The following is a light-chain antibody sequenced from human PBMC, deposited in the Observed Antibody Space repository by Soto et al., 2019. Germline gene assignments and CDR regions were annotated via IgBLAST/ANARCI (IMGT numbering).Light chain of an antibody. CDR2: GAS. J-gene: IGKJ3*01. V-gene: IGKV3D-15*01. Sequence: EIVMTQSPATLSVSPGERATLSCRASQTISNNLAWYQQRPGQPPRLLIYGASTRATGIPARFSGSGSGTEFTLTISSLQSEDFAIYYCQQYNIWPPPSESVGPGTKVDIK. CDR1: QTISNN. CDR3: QQYNIWPPPSES.